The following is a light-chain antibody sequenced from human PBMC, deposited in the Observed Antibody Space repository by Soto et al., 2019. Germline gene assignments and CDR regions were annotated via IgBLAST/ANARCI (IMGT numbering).Light chain of an antibody. V-gene: IGKV1-5*01. CDR3: QQLNSYLLT. Sequence: DIQMTQSPSTLSASVGDRVTITCRASQSISSWLAWYQQKPGKAPKLLIYDASSLESGVPSRFSGSGSGTEFTLTICSLQPDDFATYYCQQLNSYLLTYGGGTKVDIK. CDR1: QSISSW. CDR2: DAS. J-gene: IGKJ4*01.